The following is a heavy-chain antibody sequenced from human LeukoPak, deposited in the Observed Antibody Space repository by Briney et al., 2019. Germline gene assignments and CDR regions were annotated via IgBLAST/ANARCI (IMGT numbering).Heavy chain of an antibody. CDR1: GGSISSSSYY. J-gene: IGHJ4*02. D-gene: IGHD2-21*01. CDR2: IYYSGST. V-gene: IGHV4-39*01. CDR3: ARPVSAYCGGDCSDY. Sequence: SETLSLTCTVSGGSISSSSYYWGWIRQPPEKGLEWIGSIYYSGSTYYNPSLKSRVTISVDTSKNQFSLKLSSVTAADTAVYYCARPVSAYCGGDCSDYWGQGTLVTVSS.